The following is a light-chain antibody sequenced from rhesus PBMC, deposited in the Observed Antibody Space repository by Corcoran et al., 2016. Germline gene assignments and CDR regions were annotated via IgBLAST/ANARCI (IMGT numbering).Light chain of an antibody. Sequence: DIQMTQSPSSLSASVGDTVPITCRASQSIGTWLGWYQQKAGKAPELLIYKASSLQSGVPSRFSGSGSETDFTLTISSLQSEDFATYFCQQYSSSPYSFGQGTKVEIK. CDR3: QQYSSSPYS. CDR2: KAS. J-gene: IGKJ2*01. V-gene: IGKV1-22*01. CDR1: QSIGTW.